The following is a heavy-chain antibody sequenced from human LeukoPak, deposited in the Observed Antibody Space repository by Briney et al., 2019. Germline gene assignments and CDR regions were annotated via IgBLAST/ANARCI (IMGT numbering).Heavy chain of an antibody. J-gene: IGHJ4*02. CDR2: ISAYNGNT. V-gene: IGHV1-18*01. D-gene: IGHD2-2*01. Sequence: ASVKVSCKASGYTFTSYGTSWVRQAPGQGLEWMGWISAYNGNTNYAQKLQGRVTMTTDTSTSTAYMELRSLRSDDTAVYYCARDQGFSKDIVVVPAAHWGQGTLVTVSS. CDR3: ARDQGFSKDIVVVPAAH. CDR1: GYTFTSYG.